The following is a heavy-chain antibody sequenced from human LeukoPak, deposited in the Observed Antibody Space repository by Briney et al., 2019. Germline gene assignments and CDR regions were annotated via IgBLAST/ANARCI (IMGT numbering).Heavy chain of an antibody. Sequence: GGSLRLSCVASGFTFSSYWMHWVRQAPWKGLVWVSRINSDGSSTSYADSVKGRFTISRDNAKNTLYLQMNSLRAEDTAVYYCARDLLDSSGYDYWGQGTLVTVSP. CDR2: INSDGSST. CDR1: GFTFSSYW. CDR3: ARDLLDSSGYDY. V-gene: IGHV3-74*01. D-gene: IGHD3-22*01. J-gene: IGHJ4*02.